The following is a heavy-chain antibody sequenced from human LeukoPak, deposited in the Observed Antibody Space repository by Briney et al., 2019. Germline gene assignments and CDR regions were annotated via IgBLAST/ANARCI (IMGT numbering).Heavy chain of an antibody. V-gene: IGHV4-61*02. CDR3: ARRPGRRGTFDY. CDR2: FYTTGST. J-gene: IGHJ4*02. CDR1: GGSINSGNSY. D-gene: IGHD1-7*01. Sequence: SETLSLTCIVSGGSINSGNSYWSWIRQPAGKELEWIGRFYTTGSTNYNPSLKSRVTISVDTSKNQFSLKMTSVTAADTAVYYCARRPGRRGTFDYWGQGTLVIVSS.